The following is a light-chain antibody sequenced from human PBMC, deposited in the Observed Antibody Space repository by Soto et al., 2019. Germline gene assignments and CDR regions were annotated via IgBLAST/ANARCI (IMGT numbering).Light chain of an antibody. CDR2: AES. J-gene: IGKJ4*01. CDR1: QSISSW. Sequence: DIQMTQSPSTLSASVGDRVTITCRASQSISSWLAWYQQKPGKPPKLLIYAESTLQSGVPSRFSGSGSGTRGTLTISSLQPEDFGTYYCQQVKSYPRTFGGGTKVDIK. V-gene: IGKV1-5*01. CDR3: QQVKSYPRT.